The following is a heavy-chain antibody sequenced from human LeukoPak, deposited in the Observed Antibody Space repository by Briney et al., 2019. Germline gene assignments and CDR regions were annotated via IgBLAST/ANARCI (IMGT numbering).Heavy chain of an antibody. CDR3: ARGYCSSTSCYTGSFWFDP. CDR2: INHSGST. J-gene: IGHJ5*02. CDR1: GGSFSGYY. Sequence: SETLSLTCAVYGGSFSGYYWSWIRQPPGKGLEWIGEINHSGSTNYNPSLKSRVTISVDTSKNQFSLKLSSVTAADTAVYYCARGYCSSTSCYTGSFWFDPWGQGTLVTVS. D-gene: IGHD2-2*02. V-gene: IGHV4-34*09.